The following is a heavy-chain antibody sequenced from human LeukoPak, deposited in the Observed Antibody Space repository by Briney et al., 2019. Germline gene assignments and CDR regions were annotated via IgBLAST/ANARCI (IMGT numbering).Heavy chain of an antibody. CDR1: GFPFSSYG. D-gene: IGHD2-15*01. J-gene: IGHJ4*02. V-gene: IGHV3-33*01. Sequence: GGSLRLSCAASGFPFSSYGMHWVRQAPGKGLEWVAVIWYDGSNKYYADSVKGRFTISRDNSKNTLYLQMNSLRAEDTAVYYCASSPDGCSGGSCYFGYWGQGTLVTVSS. CDR2: IWYDGSNK. CDR3: ASSPDGCSGGSCYFGY.